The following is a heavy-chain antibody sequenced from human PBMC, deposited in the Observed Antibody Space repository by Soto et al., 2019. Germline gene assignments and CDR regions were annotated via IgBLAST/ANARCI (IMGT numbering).Heavy chain of an antibody. V-gene: IGHV1-3*05. D-gene: IGHD5-12*01. CDR1: GYTFTSYA. Sequence: QVQLVQSGAEEKKPGASVKVSCKASGYTFTSYAMHWVRQAPGQRLEWMGWINAGNGNTKYSQKFQGRVTITRDTSASTAYMELSSLRSEDTAVYYCAREMATTTEYYYGMDVWGQGTTVTVSS. J-gene: IGHJ6*02. CDR2: INAGNGNT. CDR3: AREMATTTEYYYGMDV.